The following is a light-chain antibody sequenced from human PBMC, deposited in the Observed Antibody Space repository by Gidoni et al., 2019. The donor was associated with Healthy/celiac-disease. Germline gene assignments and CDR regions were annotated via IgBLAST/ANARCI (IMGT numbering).Light chain of an antibody. Sequence: EIVLTQSPATLSLSPGERATLSCWASQSVSSSYLAWYQQKPGLAPRLLIYDASSRATGIPDRFSGSGSGTDLTLTISRLEQEDFAVYYCQQYGSSPPITFGQXTRLEIK. J-gene: IGKJ5*01. V-gene: IGKV3D-20*01. CDR2: DAS. CDR3: QQYGSSPPIT. CDR1: QSVSSSY.